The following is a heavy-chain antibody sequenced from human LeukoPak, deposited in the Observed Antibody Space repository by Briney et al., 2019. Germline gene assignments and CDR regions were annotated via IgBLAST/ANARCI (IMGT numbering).Heavy chain of an antibody. CDR2: IYHSGST. CDR3: ARVRYDYVWGSYRPYWYFDL. J-gene: IGHJ2*01. Sequence: SGTLSLTCAVSGGSISSSNWWSWVRQPPGKGLEWIGEIYHSGSTNYNPSLKSRVTISVDKSKNQFSLKLSSVTAADTAVYYCARVRYDYVWGSYRPYWYFDLWGRGTLVTVSS. D-gene: IGHD3-16*02. V-gene: IGHV4-4*02. CDR1: GGSISSSNW.